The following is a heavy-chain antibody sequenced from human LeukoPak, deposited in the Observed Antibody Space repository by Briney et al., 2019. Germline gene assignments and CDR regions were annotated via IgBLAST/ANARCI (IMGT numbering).Heavy chain of an antibody. V-gene: IGHV4-39*01. CDR3: ARGGRGAFDI. Sequence: SETLSLTCTVAGGSISSSTYYWGWIRQPPGKGLEWIGSIYNSGSTYYNPSLKSRVTISVDTSKNQFSLKLSSMTAADTAVYYCARGGRGAFDIWGQGTMITVSS. J-gene: IGHJ3*02. CDR2: IYNSGST. CDR1: GGSISSSTYY.